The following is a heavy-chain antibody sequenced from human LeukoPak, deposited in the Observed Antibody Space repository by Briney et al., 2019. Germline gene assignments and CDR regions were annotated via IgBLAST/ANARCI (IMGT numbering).Heavy chain of an antibody. Sequence: GGSLRPSCAASGFTFSSYAMHWVRQAPGKGLEYVSAISSNGGSTYYANSVKGRFTISRDNSKNTLYLQMGSLRPEDMAVYYCARDLDYWGQGTLVTVSS. J-gene: IGHJ4*02. CDR3: ARDLDY. V-gene: IGHV3-64*01. CDR1: GFTFSSYA. CDR2: ISSNGGST.